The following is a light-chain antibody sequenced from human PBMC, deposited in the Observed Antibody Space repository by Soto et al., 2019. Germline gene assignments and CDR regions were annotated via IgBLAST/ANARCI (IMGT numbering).Light chain of an antibody. CDR1: QTVTSD. CDR3: QQYGSSPWA. V-gene: IGKV3-20*01. J-gene: IGKJ1*01. Sequence: EMVMMQSPATLSVSPGESATLSCRASQTVTSDLAWYQQKPGQAPRLLIYGASSRATGIPDRFRGSGSGTDFTLTISRLEPEDFAVYYCQQYGSSPWAFGQGTKVDIK. CDR2: GAS.